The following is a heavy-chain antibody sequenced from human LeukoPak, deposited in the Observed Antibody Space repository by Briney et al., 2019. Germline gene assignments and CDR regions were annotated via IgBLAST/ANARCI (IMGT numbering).Heavy chain of an antibody. J-gene: IGHJ4*02. D-gene: IGHD6-19*01. Sequence: SQTLSLTCDLSGESVPSKNGAWNWVRQSPSSGLEWLGRPYYRSKWYTDYAVSMNGRITISPDTSKNQFSLQLYSVTPDDTAVYYCARDVGTSGWHTFDYWGQGTLVTVSS. CDR3: ARDVGTSGWHTFDY. CDR2: PYYRSKWYT. CDR1: GESVPSKNGA. V-gene: IGHV6-1*01.